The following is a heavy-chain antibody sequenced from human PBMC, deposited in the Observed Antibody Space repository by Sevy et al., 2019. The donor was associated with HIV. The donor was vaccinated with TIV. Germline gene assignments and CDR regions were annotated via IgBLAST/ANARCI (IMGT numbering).Heavy chain of an antibody. V-gene: IGHV1-24*01. D-gene: IGHD3-22*01. CDR1: GYTLTELS. CDR2: FDPEDRET. CDR3: ATAGYYSSGTYAFDV. Sequence: ASVKVSCKVSGYTLTELSMHWVRQAPGKGLEWMGGFDPEDRETIYAQKFQGRVTMTEDTSTDTAYMELSSLRSEDTAVYYCATAGYYSSGTYAFDVWGQGTMVTVSS. J-gene: IGHJ3*01.